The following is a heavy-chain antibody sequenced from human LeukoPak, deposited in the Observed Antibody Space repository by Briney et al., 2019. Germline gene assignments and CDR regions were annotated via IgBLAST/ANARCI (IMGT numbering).Heavy chain of an antibody. CDR1: GYTFTDYY. D-gene: IGHD3-3*01. Sequence: ASVKVSCKASGYTFTDYYMHWVRQAPGQGLEWMGWINPNSGGTNSAQKFQGRVTMTRDTSISTAYMELSSLRSEDTAVYYCATDTPGRITIFGVALYYFDYWGQGTLVTVSS. J-gene: IGHJ4*02. CDR3: ATDTPGRITIFGVALYYFDY. CDR2: INPNSGGT. V-gene: IGHV1-2*02.